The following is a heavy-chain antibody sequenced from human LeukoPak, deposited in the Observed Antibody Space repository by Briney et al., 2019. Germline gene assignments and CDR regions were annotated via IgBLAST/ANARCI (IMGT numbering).Heavy chain of an antibody. Sequence: ASVKVSCKASGYTFTGYYMHWVRQAPGQGLEWMGWINPNSGGTNYAQKFQGRVTMTRDTSISTAYMELSRLRSDDTAVYYCARDGEVVAASWFDPWGQGTLVTVSS. CDR1: GYTFTGYY. D-gene: IGHD2-15*01. V-gene: IGHV1-2*02. CDR3: ARDGEVVAASWFDP. J-gene: IGHJ5*02. CDR2: INPNSGGT.